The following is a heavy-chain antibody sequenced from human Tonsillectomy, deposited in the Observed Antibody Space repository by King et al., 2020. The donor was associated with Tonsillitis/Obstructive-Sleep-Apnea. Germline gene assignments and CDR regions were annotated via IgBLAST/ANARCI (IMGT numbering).Heavy chain of an antibody. CDR3: ARALSVMTTVTL. V-gene: IGHV3-11*05. CDR1: GFTFSDYY. D-gene: IGHD4-17*01. Sequence: VQLVESGGGLVKPGGSLRLSCAAPGFTFSDYYMSWIRQAPGKGLEWVSYISSSSSYTNYADSVKGRFTISRDNAKNSLYLQMNSLRAEDTAVYYCARALSVMTTVTLWGQGTLVTVSS. CDR2: ISSSSSYT. J-gene: IGHJ4*02.